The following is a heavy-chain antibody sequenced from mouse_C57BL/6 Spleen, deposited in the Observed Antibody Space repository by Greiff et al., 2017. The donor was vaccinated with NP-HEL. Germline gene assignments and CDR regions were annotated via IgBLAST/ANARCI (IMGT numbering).Heavy chain of an antibody. V-gene: IGHV5-12*01. Sequence: EVQRVESGGGLVQPGGSLKLSCAASGFTFSDYYMYWVRQTPEKRLEWVAYISNGGGSTYYPDTVKGRFTISRDNAKNTLYLQMSRLKSEDTAMYYCARHDYYGSSPMDYWGQGTSVTVSS. CDR1: GFTFSDYY. D-gene: IGHD1-1*01. J-gene: IGHJ4*01. CDR2: ISNGGGST. CDR3: ARHDYYGSSPMDY.